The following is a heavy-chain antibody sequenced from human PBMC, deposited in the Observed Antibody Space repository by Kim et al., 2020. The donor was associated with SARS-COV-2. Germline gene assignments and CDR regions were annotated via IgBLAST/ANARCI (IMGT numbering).Heavy chain of an antibody. CDR2: ISYDGSNK. CDR1: GFTFSSYG. CDR3: AKDRVTMVRGVMGFDP. Sequence: GGSLRLSCAASGFTFSSYGMHWVRQAPGKGLEWMAVISYDGSNKYYADSVKGRFTISRDNSKNTLYLQMNSLRAEDTAVYYCAKDRVTMVRGVMGFDPWG. D-gene: IGHD3-10*01. J-gene: IGHJ5*02. V-gene: IGHV3-30*18.